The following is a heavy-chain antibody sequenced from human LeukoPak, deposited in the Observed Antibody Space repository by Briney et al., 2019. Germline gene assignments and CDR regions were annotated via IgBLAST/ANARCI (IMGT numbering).Heavy chain of an antibody. Sequence: ASVKVSCKTSGYSFTDYYMHWVRQAPGQGLEWMGWINPNSGGTSSAQKFQGRVTMTRDTSIATVYMEVSWLTSDDTAIYYCARADRLDGGPYLIGPWGQGTLVTVSS. V-gene: IGHV1-2*02. CDR2: INPNSGGT. D-gene: IGHD2-21*01. CDR3: ARADRLDGGPYLIGP. J-gene: IGHJ5*02. CDR1: GYSFTDYY.